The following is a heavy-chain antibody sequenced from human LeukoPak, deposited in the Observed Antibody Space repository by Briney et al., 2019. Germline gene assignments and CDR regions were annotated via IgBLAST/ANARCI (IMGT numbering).Heavy chain of an antibody. CDR2: INPSGGST. J-gene: IGHJ4*02. D-gene: IGHD2-2*01. V-gene: IGHV1-46*01. CDR3: ARAPSITYVDY. Sequence: ASVKVSCKASGYTFTSYYMHWVRQAPGQGLEWMGIINPSGGSTSYAQKFQGRVTMTRDTSTSTVYMELSSLSSDDTAVYYCARAPSITYVDYWGQGTLVTVSS. CDR1: GYTFTSYY.